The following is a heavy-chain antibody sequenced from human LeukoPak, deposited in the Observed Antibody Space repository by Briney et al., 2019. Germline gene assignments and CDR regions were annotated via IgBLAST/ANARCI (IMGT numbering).Heavy chain of an antibody. CDR3: AREGAKYSSSPKRYYYYYMDV. Sequence: GASVKVSCKASGYTFSVYGISWVRQAPGQGLEWMGWISAYNGNTNYAQKLQGRVTMTTDTSTSTAYMELRSLRSDDTAVYYCAREGAKYSSSPKRYYYYYMDVWGKGTTVTVSS. V-gene: IGHV1-18*01. CDR1: GYTFSVYG. D-gene: IGHD6-6*01. J-gene: IGHJ6*03. CDR2: ISAYNGNT.